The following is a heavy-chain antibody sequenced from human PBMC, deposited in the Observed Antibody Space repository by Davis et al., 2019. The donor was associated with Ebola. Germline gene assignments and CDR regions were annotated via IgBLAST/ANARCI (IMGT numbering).Heavy chain of an antibody. CDR3: AKVRDDYGDRYYFDY. J-gene: IGHJ4*02. D-gene: IGHD4-17*01. V-gene: IGHV3-30*02. CDR2: IWYDGSNK. Sequence: GESLKISCAASGFTFSSYGMHWVRQAPGKGLEWVAVIWYDGSNKYYADSVKGRFTISRDNSKNTLYLQMNSLRAEDTAVYYCAKVRDDYGDRYYFDYWGQGTLVTVSS. CDR1: GFTFSSYG.